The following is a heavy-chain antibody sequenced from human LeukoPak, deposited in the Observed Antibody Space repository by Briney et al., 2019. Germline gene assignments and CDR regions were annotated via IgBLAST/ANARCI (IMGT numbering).Heavy chain of an antibody. CDR3: AIGPFYDISGYYFDY. Sequence: ASVKVSCKASVYTFTSYDINWVRQATGQGLEWMGWINPNSGNTRSAHNLQGTVTITRNTSISTAYMELSSLRSEDTAVYYCAIGPFYDISGYYFDYWGQGTLVTVSS. D-gene: IGHD3-22*01. CDR2: INPNSGNT. J-gene: IGHJ4*02. CDR1: VYTFTSYD. V-gene: IGHV1-8*03.